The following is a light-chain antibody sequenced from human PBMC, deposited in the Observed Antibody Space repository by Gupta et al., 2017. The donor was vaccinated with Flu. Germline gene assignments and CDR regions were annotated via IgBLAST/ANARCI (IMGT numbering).Light chain of an antibody. Sequence: DRVNTTCRAGKNIDTYLNWYQQKPGKAPQLLIYAASSLHSGVPSRFSGSGSGTDFTLTISSLQPEDFATYYCQQGYRTPPYTFGQGTKLEMK. J-gene: IGKJ2*01. V-gene: IGKV1-39*01. CDR1: KNIDTY. CDR2: AAS. CDR3: QQGYRTPPYT.